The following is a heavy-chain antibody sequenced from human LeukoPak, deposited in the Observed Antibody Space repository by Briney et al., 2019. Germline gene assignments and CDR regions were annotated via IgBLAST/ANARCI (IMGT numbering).Heavy chain of an antibody. CDR2: LTSTGGRT. Sequence: GGSLRLSCAASRFTFSSYGMHWVRQAPGKGLEYVSGLTSTGGRTNYANSVKGRFTISRDNSRNTLFLQMDRLRDEDMAVYYCARGSGWYPGPLFDYWGQGTLVTVSS. CDR1: RFTFSSYG. V-gene: IGHV3-64*01. CDR3: ARGSGWYPGPLFDY. J-gene: IGHJ4*02. D-gene: IGHD6-19*01.